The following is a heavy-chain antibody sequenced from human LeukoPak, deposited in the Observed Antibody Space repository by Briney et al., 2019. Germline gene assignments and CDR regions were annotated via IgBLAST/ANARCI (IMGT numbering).Heavy chain of an antibody. V-gene: IGHV3-23*01. J-gene: IGHJ4*02. CDR2: VSGSGGST. CDR1: GFTFSSYA. Sequence: PGGSLRLSCAASGFTFSSYAMSSVRQAPGKGLEWVSGVSGSGGSTYYADSVKGRFTISRDNSKNTLYLQMNSLRAEDTAVYYCAKDLDIVATITGNWGQGTLVTVSS. CDR3: AKDLDIVATITGN. D-gene: IGHD5-12*01.